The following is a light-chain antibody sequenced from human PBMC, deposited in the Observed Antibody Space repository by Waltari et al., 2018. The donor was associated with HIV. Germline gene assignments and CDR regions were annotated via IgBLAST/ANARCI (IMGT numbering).Light chain of an antibody. V-gene: IGLV2-8*01. CDR3: CSYAGSSTLI. J-gene: IGLJ2*01. Sequence: QSALTQPPSASGSPGQSVTIPCTGTSSYVGGYNYVSWYQQHPGKAPKLMIYEVSKRPSGVPDRFSGSKSGNTASLTISGLQAEDEAAYYCCSYAGSSTLIFGGGTKLTVL. CDR1: SSYVGGYNY. CDR2: EVS.